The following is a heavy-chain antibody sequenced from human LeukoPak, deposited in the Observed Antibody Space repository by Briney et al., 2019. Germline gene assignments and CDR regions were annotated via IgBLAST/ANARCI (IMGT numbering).Heavy chain of an antibody. CDR1: GFTLSSYW. J-gene: IGHJ4*02. D-gene: IGHD3-10*01. V-gene: IGHV3-7*03. CDR2: IKYDGSEI. CDR3: AKEFYYGSGSYYPTFDY. Sequence: GGSLRLSCAASGFTLSSYWMSLVRQAPGKGLEWVANIKYDGSEIDYVDSVKGRFTISRDNAKNTLYLQMNSLRAEDTAVYYCAKEFYYGSGSYYPTFDYWGQGTLVTVSS.